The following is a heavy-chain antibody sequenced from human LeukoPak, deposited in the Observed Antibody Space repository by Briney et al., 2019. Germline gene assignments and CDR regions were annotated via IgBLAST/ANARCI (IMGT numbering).Heavy chain of an antibody. V-gene: IGHV3-23*01. D-gene: IGHD6-13*01. Sequence: GGSLRLSCAASGFTFSSYGMHWVRQAPGKGLEWVSAISGSGGSTYYADSVKGRFTISRDNSKNTLYLQMNSLRAEDTAVYYCARDKYSSSWYGFDYWGQGTLVTVSS. CDR3: ARDKYSSSWYGFDY. CDR1: GFTFSSYG. CDR2: ISGSGGST. J-gene: IGHJ4*02.